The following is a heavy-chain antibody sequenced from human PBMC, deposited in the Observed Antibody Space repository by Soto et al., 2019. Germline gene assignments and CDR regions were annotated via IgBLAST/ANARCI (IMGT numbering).Heavy chain of an antibody. CDR2: ISDGGDLT. J-gene: IGHJ3*02. CDR1: GFAFSSHP. V-gene: IGHV3-23*01. Sequence: GSLGLACAAPGFAFSSHPMSWVRQAPEKGLEWVAGISDGGDLTYNADSVRGRFTISRDNSRNTLYLQMNSLRAEDKAVYYCARRVIGSSRAFDIWGQGTMVTV. D-gene: IGHD3-10*01. CDR3: ARRVIGSSRAFDI.